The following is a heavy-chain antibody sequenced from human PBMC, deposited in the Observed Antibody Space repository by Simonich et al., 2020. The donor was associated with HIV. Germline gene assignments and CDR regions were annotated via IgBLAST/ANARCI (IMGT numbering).Heavy chain of an antibody. CDR1: GGSFSDYY. CDR2: INNKGRT. D-gene: IGHD1-1*01. J-gene: IGHJ4*02. V-gene: IGHV4-34*01. CDR3: ARGGGNPNY. Sequence: QVQLQQWGAGLLKPSETLSLTCTVYGGSFSDYYWSWIRQPPGKGLVWIGEINNKGRTNYNPSLKSRVSISIDTSKNQFSLKLSSVTAADTAVYYCARGGGNPNYWGQGTLVTVSS.